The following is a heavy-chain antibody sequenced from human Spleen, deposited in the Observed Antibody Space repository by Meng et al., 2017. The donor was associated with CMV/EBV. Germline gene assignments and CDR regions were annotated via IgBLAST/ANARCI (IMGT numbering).Heavy chain of an antibody. CDR1: GGSFSSYT. CDR3: ARDFSGGYDCFDY. J-gene: IGHJ4*02. V-gene: IGHV1-18*01. D-gene: IGHD5-12*01. CDR2: ITPYNGNT. Sequence: ASVKVSCKASGGSFSSYTISWVRQAPGQGLEWLGWITPYNGNTNYAQNLQGRVTLTTDTSTSTVYMEVRSLRSDDTAVYYCARDFSGGYDCFDYWGQGTLVTVSS.